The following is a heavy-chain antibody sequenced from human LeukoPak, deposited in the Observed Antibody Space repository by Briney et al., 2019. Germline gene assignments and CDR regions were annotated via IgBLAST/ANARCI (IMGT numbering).Heavy chain of an antibody. CDR3: AKGRVWFDY. J-gene: IGHJ4*02. D-gene: IGHD6-13*01. V-gene: IGHV3-23*01. CDR1: GFTFSSYA. CDR2: ISGSGGNTNSAKSGSGGST. Sequence: GGPLRLSCVPSGFTFSSYAMSWVRQAPGKGLEWVSSISGSGGNTNSAKSGSGGSTYYADSVKGRFTISRDNSKNTLYLQMNSLRAEETAVYYCAKGRVWFDYWGQGTLVTVSS.